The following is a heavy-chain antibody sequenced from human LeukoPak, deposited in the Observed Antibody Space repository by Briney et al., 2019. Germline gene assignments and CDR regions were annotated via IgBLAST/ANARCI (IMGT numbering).Heavy chain of an antibody. V-gene: IGHV6-1*01. CDR1: GDSVSSNSAA. Sequence: SQTLSLTCAISGDSVSSNSAAWNWIRQSPSRGLEWLGRTYYRSKWYNDYAVSVKSRITINPDTSKNQFSLQLNSVTPEDTAVYYCARDGRIIAAAAVDAFDIWGQGTMVTVSS. J-gene: IGHJ3*02. CDR2: TYYRSKWYN. D-gene: IGHD6-13*01. CDR3: ARDGRIIAAAAVDAFDI.